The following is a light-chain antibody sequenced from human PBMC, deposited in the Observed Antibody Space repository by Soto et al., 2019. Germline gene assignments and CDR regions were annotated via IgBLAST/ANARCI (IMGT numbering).Light chain of an antibody. CDR1: QSVSTN. CDR2: GAS. CDR3: QQYSNWPRT. V-gene: IGKV3-15*01. J-gene: IGKJ1*01. Sequence: EIVVTQSPATLSVSPGERATLSCTASQSVSTNLAWYQQKPGRAPRLLIYGASTRATGIPARFSGSGSGTEFTLTISSLQSEDFAVYHCQQYSNWPRTFGQETKVEV.